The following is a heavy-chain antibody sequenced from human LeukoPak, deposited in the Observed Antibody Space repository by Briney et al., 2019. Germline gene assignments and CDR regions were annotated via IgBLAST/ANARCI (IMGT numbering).Heavy chain of an antibody. CDR1: GSTFSSYA. CDR2: ISGSGGST. D-gene: IGHD6-19*01. J-gene: IGHJ4*02. Sequence: GGSLRLSCAASGSTFSSYAMSWVRQAPGKGLEWVSAISGSGGSTYYADSVKGRFTISRDNSKNTLYLQMNSPRAEDTAVYYCAKDLIAVAGTSFDYWGQGTLVTVSS. CDR3: AKDLIAVAGTSFDY. V-gene: IGHV3-23*01.